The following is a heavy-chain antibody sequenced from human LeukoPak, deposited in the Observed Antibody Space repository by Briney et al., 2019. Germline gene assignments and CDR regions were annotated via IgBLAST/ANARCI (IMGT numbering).Heavy chain of an antibody. CDR3: AKFDCSGGSCYDY. Sequence: PGGSLRLSCAASGFTFSDYYMSWIRQAPGKGLEWVSYISSSGSTIYYADSVKGRFTISRDNAKNSLYLQMNSLRAEDTAVYYCAKFDCSGGSCYDYWGQGTLVTVSS. CDR2: ISSSGSTI. CDR1: GFTFSDYY. J-gene: IGHJ4*02. D-gene: IGHD2-15*01. V-gene: IGHV3-11*01.